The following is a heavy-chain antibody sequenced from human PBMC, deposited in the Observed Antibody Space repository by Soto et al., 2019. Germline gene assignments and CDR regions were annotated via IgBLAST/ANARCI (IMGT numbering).Heavy chain of an antibody. CDR1: GFTFDDYA. CDR3: AKDLYGSGSPTPDH. J-gene: IGHJ4*02. CDR2: ITWNSGRI. Sequence: EVQLVESGGGLVQPGRSLRLSCAASGFTFDDYAMHWVRQAPGKGLEWVSTITWNSGRIAYADSVKGRFTISRDNAKSSLYLQMNSLRAEDTALYYCAKDLYGSGSPTPDHWGQGTLGIVSS. D-gene: IGHD3-10*01. V-gene: IGHV3-9*01.